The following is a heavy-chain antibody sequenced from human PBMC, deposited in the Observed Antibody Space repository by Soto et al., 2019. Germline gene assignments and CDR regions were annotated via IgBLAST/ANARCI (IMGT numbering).Heavy chain of an antibody. V-gene: IGHV1-69*12. CDR2: IIPIFGTA. CDR1: GGTFSSYA. D-gene: IGHD5-12*01. Sequence: QVQLVQSGAEVKKPGSSVKVSCKASGGTFSSYAISWGRQAPGQGLEWMGGIIPIFGTANYAQKFQGRVTITADETTSTAHKEQSSMQYEDTAVYYCARADWDGYNQRAGDYWVQGTLVTVSS. J-gene: IGHJ4*02. CDR3: ARADWDGYNQRAGDY.